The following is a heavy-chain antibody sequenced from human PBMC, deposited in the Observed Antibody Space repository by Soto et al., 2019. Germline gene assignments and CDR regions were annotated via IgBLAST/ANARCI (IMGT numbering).Heavy chain of an antibody. Sequence: QVQLQESGPGLVKPSQTLSLTCTVSGGSISSGGYYWSWIRQHPGKVLEWIGYIYYSGSTYYNPSLKSRVTISVHTSKNQFSLKLSSVTAADTAVYYCAREVPASMKHWFDPWGQGTLVTVSS. CDR2: IYYSGST. CDR1: GGSISSGGYY. J-gene: IGHJ5*02. D-gene: IGHD2-2*01. CDR3: AREVPASMKHWFDP. V-gene: IGHV4-31*03.